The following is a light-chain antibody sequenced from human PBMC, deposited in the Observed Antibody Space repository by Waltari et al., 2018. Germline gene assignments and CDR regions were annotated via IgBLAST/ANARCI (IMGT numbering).Light chain of an antibody. V-gene: IGKV2-40*01. Sequence: DIVMPQTPLSLPITPGEPASISCRSSQSLLHSDGDIYLHWYLQKPGQSPQLLIDGGSNRASGVPDRFSGSGSGTDFTLRISRAEAEDVGVYYCVQAIAFPYSFGQGTKVEIK. J-gene: IGKJ2*03. CDR2: GGS. CDR1: QSLLHSDGDIY. CDR3: VQAIAFPYS.